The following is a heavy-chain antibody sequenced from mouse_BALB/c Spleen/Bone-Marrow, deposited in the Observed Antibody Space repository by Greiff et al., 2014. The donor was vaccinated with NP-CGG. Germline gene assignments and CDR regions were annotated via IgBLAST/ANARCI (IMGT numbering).Heavy chain of an antibody. CDR3: TSPGDYGYYGFAY. CDR2: FNPRNGDS. J-gene: IGHJ3*01. CDR1: GYTFTTYW. D-gene: IGHD1-2*01. Sequence: EVQLVESGTVVARPGTSVRMSCKASGYTFTTYWMHWVKQRPGQGLEWIGVFNPRNGDSHYNQKFKAKAKLTAVTSANTAYMELSSLTDEDSAVYYCTSPGDYGYYGFAYWGQGTLVTVSA. V-gene: IGHV1-5*01.